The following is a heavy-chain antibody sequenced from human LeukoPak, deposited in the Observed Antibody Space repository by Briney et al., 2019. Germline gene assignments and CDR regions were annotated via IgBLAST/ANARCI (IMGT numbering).Heavy chain of an antibody. D-gene: IGHD2-15*01. CDR3: ARSVVAAPRWGDYYYMDV. J-gene: IGHJ6*03. CDR2: VYNSGST. Sequence: SETLSLTCTVSGGSISNYYWSWIRQPPGKGLEWLGYVYNSGSTHYNPSLKSRVTISADTSKNQFSLNLTSVTAADTAVYYCARSVVAAPRWGDYYYMDVWGKGTTVTISS. CDR1: GGSISNYY. V-gene: IGHV4-59*01.